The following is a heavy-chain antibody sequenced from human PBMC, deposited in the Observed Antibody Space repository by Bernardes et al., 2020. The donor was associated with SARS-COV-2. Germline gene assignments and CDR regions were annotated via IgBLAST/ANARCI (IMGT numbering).Heavy chain of an antibody. CDR1: GFILSRYA. CDR2: FSGSGGST. CDR3: AKEYSSSWYESRNWFDP. D-gene: IGHD6-13*01. V-gene: IGHV3-23*01. J-gene: IGHJ5*02. Sequence: GCLSPPRAALGFILSRYAMSWVRPAPGKGLKWVSAFSGSGGSTYYADSVKGRFTIYRDNSKNTLYLQMNSLTAEDTAVYYCAKEYSSSWYESRNWFDPWGQGTLVTVAS.